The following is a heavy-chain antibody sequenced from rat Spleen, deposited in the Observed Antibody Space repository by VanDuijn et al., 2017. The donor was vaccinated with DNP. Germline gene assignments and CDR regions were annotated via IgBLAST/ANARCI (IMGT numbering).Heavy chain of an antibody. Sequence: EVQLVETGGGLVQPGRSLKLSCVASGFTFSSYWMFWIRQAPGKGLEWVASINTDGGSTYYPDSVKGRFTISRDNAENTVYLQMSSLRSEDTATYYCTMTSAAIWDYWGQGVMVTVSS. J-gene: IGHJ2*01. CDR2: INTDGGST. D-gene: IGHD1-2*01. V-gene: IGHV5-58*01. CDR1: GFTFSSYW. CDR3: TMTSAAIWDY.